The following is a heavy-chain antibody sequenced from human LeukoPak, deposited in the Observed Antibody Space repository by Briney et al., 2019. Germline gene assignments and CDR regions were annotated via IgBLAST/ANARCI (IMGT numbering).Heavy chain of an antibody. Sequence: SETLSLTCTVSSGSISSGTYSWAWIRQPPGKGLEWIGTIHYSGSTYYNPSLESRATISVDSSKKQFSLKMSSVIVADTAVYFCARRSPSGYYFLDYWDQGTLVTVSS. CDR3: ARRSPSGYYFLDY. CDR1: SGSISSGTYS. D-gene: IGHD3-22*01. J-gene: IGHJ4*02. CDR2: IHYSGST. V-gene: IGHV4-39*01.